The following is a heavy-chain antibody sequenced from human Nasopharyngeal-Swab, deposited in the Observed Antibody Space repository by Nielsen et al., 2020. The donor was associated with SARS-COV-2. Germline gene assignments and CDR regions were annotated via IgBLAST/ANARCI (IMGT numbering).Heavy chain of an antibody. CDR3: ASTDNYYYYMDV. V-gene: IGHV3-30-3*01. Sequence: VRQPPGKGLEWVAVISYDGSNKYYADSVKGRFTISRDNSKNTLYLQMNSLRAEDTAVYYCASTDNYYYYMDVWGKGTTVTVSS. D-gene: IGHD2-15*01. J-gene: IGHJ6*03. CDR2: ISYDGSNK.